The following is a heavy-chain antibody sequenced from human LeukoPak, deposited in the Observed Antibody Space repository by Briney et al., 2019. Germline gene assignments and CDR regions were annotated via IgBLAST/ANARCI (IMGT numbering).Heavy chain of an antibody. D-gene: IGHD5-24*01. CDR2: IIPIFGTA. J-gene: IGHJ4*02. V-gene: IGHV1-69*13. CDR1: GGTFSSYA. Sequence: ASVKVPCKASGGTFSSYAISWVRQAPGQGLEWMGGIIPIFGTANYAQKFQGRVTITADESTSTAYMELSSLRSEDTAVYFCGRDDADVKNYGIQYWGQGTLVTVSS. CDR3: GRDDADVKNYGIQY.